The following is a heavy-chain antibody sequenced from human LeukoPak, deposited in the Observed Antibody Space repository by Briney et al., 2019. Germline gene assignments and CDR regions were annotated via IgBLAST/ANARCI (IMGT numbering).Heavy chain of an antibody. CDR1: GFTFSNAW. Sequence: GGSLRLSCAASGFTFSNAWMSWVRQAPGKGLEWVAVISYDGSNKYYADSVKGRFTISRDNSKNTLYLQMNSLESEDTAVYYCAKDRWGAVASFDYWGQGTLVTVSS. CDR2: ISYDGSNK. J-gene: IGHJ4*02. V-gene: IGHV3-30*18. D-gene: IGHD6-19*01. CDR3: AKDRWGAVASFDY.